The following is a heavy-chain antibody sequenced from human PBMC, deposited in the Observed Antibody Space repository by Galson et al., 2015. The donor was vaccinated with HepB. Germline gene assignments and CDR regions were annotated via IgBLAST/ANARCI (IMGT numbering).Heavy chain of an antibody. CDR3: AKVGEYSSGWFGAFDI. CDR2: ISYDGSNK. Sequence: SLRLSCAASGFTFSSYGMHWVRQAPGKGLEWVAVISYDGSNKYYADSVMGRFTISRDNSKNTLYLQMNSLRAEDTAVYYCAKVGEYSSGWFGAFDIWAKGQWSPSLQ. CDR1: GFTFSSYG. J-gene: IGHJ3*02. D-gene: IGHD6-19*01. V-gene: IGHV3-30*18.